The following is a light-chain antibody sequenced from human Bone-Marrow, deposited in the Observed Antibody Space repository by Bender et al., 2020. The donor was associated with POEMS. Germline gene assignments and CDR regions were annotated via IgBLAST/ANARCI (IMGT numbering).Light chain of an antibody. Sequence: SYEVTQPPSVSVSPGQTASITCPGDDLGDNYVAWYQQKPGQSPGLVIYQETKRPSGIPERFSGSNSGNTATLTISGTQAMDEADYYCQAWDTYSVIFGGGTKLTVL. CDR3: QAWDTYSVI. CDR2: QET. V-gene: IGLV3-1*01. J-gene: IGLJ2*01. CDR1: DLGDNY.